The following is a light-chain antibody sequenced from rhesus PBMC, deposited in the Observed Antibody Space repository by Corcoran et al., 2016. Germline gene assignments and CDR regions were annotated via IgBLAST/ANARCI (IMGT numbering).Light chain of an antibody. J-gene: IGKJ4*01. Sequence: DIVMTQSPDSLAVSLGERVTINCKSSQSLLYSSNSKNYLAWYQQKPGQAPKLLISWASTRESGVPNRFSGSGSGTDFTLTISGLKAEDVAVYYCQQYYSSPLTFGGGSKVEIK. CDR3: QQYYSSPLT. V-gene: IGKV4-1*01. CDR2: WAS. CDR1: QSLLYSSNSKNY.